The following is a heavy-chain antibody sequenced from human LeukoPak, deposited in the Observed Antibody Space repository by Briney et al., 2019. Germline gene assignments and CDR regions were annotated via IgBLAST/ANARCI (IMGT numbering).Heavy chain of an antibody. CDR3: VGGWSTGFDY. D-gene: IGHD6-19*01. CDR2: INPNSGGT. CDR1: GYTFTGYY. Sequence: GASVKVSCKASGYTFTGYYMHSVRQGPGQGLEWMGWINPNSGGTNYAQKFQGRVTMTRDTSISTAYMEMTRLTSDDTAVYYCVGGWSTGFDYWGQGTLVTVSS. J-gene: IGHJ4*02. V-gene: IGHV1-2*02.